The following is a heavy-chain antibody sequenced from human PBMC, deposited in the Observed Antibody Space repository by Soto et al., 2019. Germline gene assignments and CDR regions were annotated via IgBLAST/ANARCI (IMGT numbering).Heavy chain of an antibody. CDR2: IYYSGST. CDR3: ARLGGITGYSSAWYKFEH. Sequence: SETLSLTCAVSGGSVSSSSSYWGWIRQPPGKGLEWIGNIYYSGSTYYNPSLKSRVTISVDTSKNQFSLKLSSVTAADTAVYYCARLGGITGYSSAWYKFEHWGQGTPVTVSS. CDR1: GGSVSSSSSY. V-gene: IGHV4-39*01. D-gene: IGHD6-19*01. J-gene: IGHJ4*02.